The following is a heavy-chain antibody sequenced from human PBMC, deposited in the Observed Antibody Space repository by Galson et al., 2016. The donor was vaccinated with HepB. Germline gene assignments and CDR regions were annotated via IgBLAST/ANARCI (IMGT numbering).Heavy chain of an antibody. CDR1: GYSFTTFW. V-gene: IGHV5-10-1*01. D-gene: IGHD3-22*01. Sequence: QSGAEVKESGESLRISCEGSGYSFTTFWINWVRQMPGKGLERMGKIDPTDSHTISSPSFQGHVTISVDKSIRSVYLQWGSLRASDSAIYYCARVRPLAGYDRDLWGQGTTVTVSS. CDR3: ARVRPLAGYDRDL. J-gene: IGHJ6*02. CDR2: IDPTDSHT.